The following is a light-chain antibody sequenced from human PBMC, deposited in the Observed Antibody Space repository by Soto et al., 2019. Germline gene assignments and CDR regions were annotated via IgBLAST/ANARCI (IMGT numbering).Light chain of an antibody. CDR2: KAS. J-gene: IGKJ1*01. V-gene: IGKV1-5*03. CDR1: QSISSW. Sequence: DIQMTQSPSTLSASVGDRVTITCRASQSISSWLAWYQQKPGKAPKLLIYKASNLETWVPSRFSGSGSETEFTLTISSLPPDDFATYYCQQYNSYSRTFGQGTKVEIK. CDR3: QQYNSYSRT.